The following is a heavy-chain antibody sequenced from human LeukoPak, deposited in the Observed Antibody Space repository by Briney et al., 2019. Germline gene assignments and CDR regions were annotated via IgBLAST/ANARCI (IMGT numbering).Heavy chain of an antibody. CDR2: INPNSGGT. J-gene: IGHJ4*02. D-gene: IGHD6-13*01. V-gene: IGHV1-2*02. CDR1: GYTFTSYG. CDR3: ARRIAAAGEADFDY. Sequence: ASVKVSCKASGYTFTSYGISWVRQAPGQGLEWMGWINPNSGGTNYAQKFQGRVTMTRDTSISTAYMELSRLRSDDTAVYYCARRIAAAGEADFDYWGQGTLVTVSS.